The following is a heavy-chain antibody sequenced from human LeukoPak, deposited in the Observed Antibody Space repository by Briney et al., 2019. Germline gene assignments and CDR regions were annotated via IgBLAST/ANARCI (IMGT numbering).Heavy chain of an antibody. CDR1: GFTFSRYG. CDR2: ISSNSSYI. Sequence: PGGSLRLSCAASGFTFSRYGMNWVRQAPGKGLEWVSSISSNSSYIYYADSVKGRFTISRDNAKNSLYLQMNSLRAEDTAVYFCARTGYGYNYFDYWGQGTLVTVSS. V-gene: IGHV3-21*01. J-gene: IGHJ4*02. D-gene: IGHD3-16*01. CDR3: ARTGYGYNYFDY.